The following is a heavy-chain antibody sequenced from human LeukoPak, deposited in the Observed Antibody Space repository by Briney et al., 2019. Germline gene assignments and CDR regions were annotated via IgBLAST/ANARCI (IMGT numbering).Heavy chain of an antibody. D-gene: IGHD3-10*01. V-gene: IGHV1-2*02. CDR3: ARAGHLLLWFGEPSPIRDYYYMDV. Sequence: ASVKVSCKASGYTFTGYYMHWVRQAPGQGLEWMGWINPNSGGTNYAQKFQGRVTMTTDTSTSTAYMELRSLRSDDTAVYYCARAGHLLLWFGEPSPIRDYYYMDVWGKGTTVTVSS. J-gene: IGHJ6*03. CDR2: INPNSGGT. CDR1: GYTFTGYY.